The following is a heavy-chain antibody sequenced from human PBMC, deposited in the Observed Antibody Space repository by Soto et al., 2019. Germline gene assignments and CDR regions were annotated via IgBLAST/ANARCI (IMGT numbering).Heavy chain of an antibody. CDR2: ISYDGSNK. Sequence: GGSLRLSCAASGFTFSSYGMHWVRQAPGKGLEWVAVISYDGSNKYYAVSVKVRFTISRDNSKNTLYLQMNSLSAEDTGVYYFAIDRVVVAGPYEYYYYGMDVWGEGTTVTFSS. CDR1: GFTFSSYG. CDR3: AIDRVVVAGPYEYYYYGMDV. V-gene: IGHV3-30*03. D-gene: IGHD6-19*01. J-gene: IGHJ6*04.